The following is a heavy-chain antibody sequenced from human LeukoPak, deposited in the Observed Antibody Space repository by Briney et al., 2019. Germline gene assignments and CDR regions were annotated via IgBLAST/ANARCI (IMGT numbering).Heavy chain of an antibody. CDR2: IRYDGSNK. CDR3: AKAVRRWLQYREYYLDY. J-gene: IGHJ4*02. Sequence: GGSLRLSCAASGFTFSSYGMHWVRQAPGKGLEWVAFIRYDGSNKYYADSVKGRFTISRDNSKNTLYLQMNSLRAEDTAVYYCAKAVRRWLQYREYYLDYWGQGTLVTASS. D-gene: IGHD5-24*01. CDR1: GFTFSSYG. V-gene: IGHV3-30*02.